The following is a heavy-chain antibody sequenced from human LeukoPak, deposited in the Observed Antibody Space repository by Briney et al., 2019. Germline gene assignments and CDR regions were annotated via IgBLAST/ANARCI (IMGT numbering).Heavy chain of an antibody. Sequence: PGGSLRLSCAASRFTFSSYEMNWVRQAPGKGLEWVSYISSSGSTIYYADSVKGRFTISRDNAKNSLYLQMNSLRAEDTAVYYCARETYYYDSSGPGRAFDIWGQGTLVTVSS. V-gene: IGHV3-48*03. CDR2: ISSSGSTI. CDR3: ARETYYYDSSGPGRAFDI. J-gene: IGHJ3*02. CDR1: RFTFSSYE. D-gene: IGHD3-22*01.